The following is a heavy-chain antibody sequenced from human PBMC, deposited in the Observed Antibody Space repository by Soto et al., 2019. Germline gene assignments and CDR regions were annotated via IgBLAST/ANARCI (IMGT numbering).Heavy chain of an antibody. D-gene: IGHD2-2*01. CDR1: GASISNYY. CDR2: IHYNGNT. J-gene: IGHJ4*02. V-gene: IGHV4-59*01. CDR3: ASLPCQRSSESCTSCCDFGQ. Sequence: SETLSLTCTVSGASISNYYCSWVRQPPGKGLEWIAYIHYNGNTNYNPSLTSRVTMSLDTSKNQFSLKLLSVTAADTAVYYCASLPCQRSSESCTSCCDFGQWGQGTLVTVS.